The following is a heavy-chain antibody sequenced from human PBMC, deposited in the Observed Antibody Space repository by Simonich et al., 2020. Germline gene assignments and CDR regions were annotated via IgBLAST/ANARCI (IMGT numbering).Heavy chain of an antibody. D-gene: IGHD2-21*02. V-gene: IGHV3-30*07. CDR1: GFTFSSYA. CDR2: ISYDGSNK. J-gene: IGHJ4*02. CDR3: ARDGERYCGGDCYSYFDY. Sequence: QVQLVESGGGVVQPGRSLRLSCAASGFTFSSYAMHWVRQAPGKGLEWGPVISYDGSNKYYADSVKGRFTISRDNSKNTLYLQMNSLRAEDTAVYYGARDGERYCGGDCYSYFDYWGQGTLVTVSS.